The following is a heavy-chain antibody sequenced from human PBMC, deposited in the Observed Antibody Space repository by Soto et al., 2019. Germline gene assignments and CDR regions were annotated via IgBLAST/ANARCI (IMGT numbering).Heavy chain of an antibody. CDR3: ARGMATRSYWYFDL. CDR1: GFTFSSYA. J-gene: IGHJ2*01. D-gene: IGHD5-12*01. CDR2: ISYDGSNK. V-gene: IGHV3-30-3*01. Sequence: QVQLVESGGGVVQPGRSLRLSCAASGFTFSSYAMHWVRQAPGKGLEWVAVISYDGSNKYYADSVKGRFTISRDNSKNTLYLQMNCLRAEDTAVYYCARGMATRSYWYFDLWGRGTLVTVSS.